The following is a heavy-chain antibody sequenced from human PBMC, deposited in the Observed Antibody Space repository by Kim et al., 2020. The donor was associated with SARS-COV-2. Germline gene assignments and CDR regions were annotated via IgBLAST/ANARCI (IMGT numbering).Heavy chain of an antibody. CDR1: GGTFSSYA. CDR2: IIPILGIA. J-gene: IGHJ6*02. V-gene: IGHV1-69*04. Sequence: SVKVSCKASGGTFSSYAISWVRQAPGQGLEWMGRIIPILGIANYAQKFQGRVTITADKSTSTAYMELSSLRSEDTAVYYCARDRGIGIVATMIYYYYGMDVWGQGTTVTVSS. CDR3: ARDRGIGIVATMIYYYYGMDV. D-gene: IGHD5-12*01.